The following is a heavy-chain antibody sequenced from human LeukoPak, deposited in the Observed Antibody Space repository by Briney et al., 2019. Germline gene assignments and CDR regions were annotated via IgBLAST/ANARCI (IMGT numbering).Heavy chain of an antibody. J-gene: IGHJ6*03. Sequence: SETLSLTCTVSGGSISSHYWSCIRQPPGKGLEGSGYIYYSGSTNYNPSLKSRGTISLGTSKNQFSLKLSSVTAADTAVYYCARAEPYYDFWSGYYTPYYYYYMDVWGKGTTVTVSS. V-gene: IGHV4-59*11. CDR3: ARAEPYYDFWSGYYTPYYYYYMDV. CDR2: IYYSGST. CDR1: GGSISSHY. D-gene: IGHD3-3*01.